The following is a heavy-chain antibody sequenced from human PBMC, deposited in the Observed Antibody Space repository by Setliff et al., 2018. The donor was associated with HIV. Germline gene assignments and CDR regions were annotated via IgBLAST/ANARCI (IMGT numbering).Heavy chain of an antibody. CDR1: GIMFRSYW. D-gene: IGHD3-10*01. Sequence: PGGSLRLSCVDSGIMFRSYWMGWVRQAPGKGLEWVASIKQDGSEIYYADSVKGRFTISRDNAKNSLYLQMNSLRADDTAVYFCARPTNIDTLYYGSQSFYMYYYGMDVWGQGTTVTVSS. J-gene: IGHJ6*02. CDR2: IKQDGSEI. CDR3: ARPTNIDTLYYGSQSFYMYYYGMDV. V-gene: IGHV3-7*01.